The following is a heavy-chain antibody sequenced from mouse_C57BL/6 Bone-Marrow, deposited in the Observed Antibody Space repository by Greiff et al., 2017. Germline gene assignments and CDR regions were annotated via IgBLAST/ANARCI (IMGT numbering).Heavy chain of an antibody. J-gene: IGHJ3*01. V-gene: IGHV14-4*01. CDR3: TTEDSSYPFAY. Sequence: VQLKQSGAELVRPGASVKLSCTASGFNFKDDYMHWVKQRPEQGLEWIGRIDPDNGDTEYAPKFQGKATITAATSSITAYLQLSSLTSEDTAVYYCTTEDSSYPFAYWGQGTLVTVSA. CDR2: IDPDNGDT. D-gene: IGHD1-1*01. CDR1: GFNFKDDY.